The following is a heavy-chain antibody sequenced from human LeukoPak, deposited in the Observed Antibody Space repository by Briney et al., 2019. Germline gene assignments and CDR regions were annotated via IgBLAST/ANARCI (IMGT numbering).Heavy chain of an antibody. CDR3: ARDLGLVEQWLVGGFDY. J-gene: IGHJ4*02. V-gene: IGHV4-59*01. Sequence: SETLSLTCAVSGGSISNYYWTWIRQPPGKGLEWIGYIYYSGSTNYNPSLKSRVTVSVDTSKNQFSLKLSSVTAADTAVYYCARDLGLVEQWLVGGFDYWGQGTLVTVSS. CDR1: GGSISNYY. D-gene: IGHD6-19*01. CDR2: IYYSGST.